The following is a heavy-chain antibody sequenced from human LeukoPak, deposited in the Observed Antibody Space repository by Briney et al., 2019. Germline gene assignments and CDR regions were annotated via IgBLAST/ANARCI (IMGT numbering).Heavy chain of an antibody. Sequence: ASVKVSCKASGYTFTGYYMHWVRQAPGQGLEWMGWVNPNSGGTNYAQKFQGRVTISVDTSKNQFSLKLSSVTAADTAVYYCARSYQRTYYFDYWGQGTLVTVSS. D-gene: IGHD2-2*01. J-gene: IGHJ4*02. CDR1: GYTFTGYY. V-gene: IGHV1-2*02. CDR3: ARSYQRTYYFDY. CDR2: VNPNSGGT.